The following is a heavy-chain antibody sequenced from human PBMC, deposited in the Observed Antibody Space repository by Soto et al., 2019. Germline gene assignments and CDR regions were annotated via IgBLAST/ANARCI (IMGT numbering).Heavy chain of an antibody. CDR3: AKDRGPYSSSCSTD. J-gene: IGHJ4*02. V-gene: IGHV3-23*01. CDR1: GSPFNNHA. CDR2: IRGSGTSA. Sequence: EVQLLESGGAWGRPGGPLSLSSAASGSPFNNHAMTGFPQAPGKGLKWASSIRGSGTSAYYADSVRGRFTISRDNSKDTLHLQMNTLRAEDTAIYYCAKDRGPYSSSCSTDWGQGALVTVSS. D-gene: IGHD6-13*01.